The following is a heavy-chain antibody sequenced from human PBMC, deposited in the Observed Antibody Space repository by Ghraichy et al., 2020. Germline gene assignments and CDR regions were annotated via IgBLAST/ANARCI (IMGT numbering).Heavy chain of an antibody. CDR2: ISSSSSYI. Sequence: GSLRLSCAASGFTFSSYSMNWVRQAPGKGLEWVSSISSSSSYIYYADSVKGRFTISRDNAKNSLYLQMNSLRAEDTAVYYCARVYDKVAGTMGNDYWGQGTLVTVSS. V-gene: IGHV3-21*01. CDR3: ARVYDKVAGTMGNDY. CDR1: GFTFSSYS. J-gene: IGHJ4*02. D-gene: IGHD6-19*01.